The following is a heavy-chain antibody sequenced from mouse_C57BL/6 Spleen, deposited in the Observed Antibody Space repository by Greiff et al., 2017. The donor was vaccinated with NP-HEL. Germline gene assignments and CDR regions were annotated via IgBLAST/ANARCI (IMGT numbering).Heavy chain of an antibody. D-gene: IGHD1-1*01. J-gene: IGHJ2*01. CDR3: ARGGITTVVSYFDY. V-gene: IGHV1-80*01. Sequence: QVQLQQSGAELVKPGASVKISCKASGYAFSSYWMNWVKQRPGKGLEWIGQIYPGDGDTNYNGKFKGKATLTADKSSSTAYMQLSSLTSEDSAVYFCARGGITTVVSYFDYWGQGTTLTVSS. CDR1: GYAFSSYW. CDR2: IYPGDGDT.